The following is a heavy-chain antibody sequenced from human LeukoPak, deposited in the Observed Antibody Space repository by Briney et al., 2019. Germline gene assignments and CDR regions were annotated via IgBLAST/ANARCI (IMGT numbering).Heavy chain of an antibody. V-gene: IGHV3-11*01. CDR3: ARGALRYFDWLYVDI. J-gene: IGHJ3*02. CDR1: GFTFSDYN. CDR2: ISRSGSTK. Sequence: GGSLRLSCAASGFTFSDYNMRWIRQAPGKGLEWVSSISRSGSTKYYADSVKGRFTISRDNAKNSLFLQMNSLRAEDTAVYYCARGALRYFDWLYVDIWGQGTMVTVSS. D-gene: IGHD3-9*01.